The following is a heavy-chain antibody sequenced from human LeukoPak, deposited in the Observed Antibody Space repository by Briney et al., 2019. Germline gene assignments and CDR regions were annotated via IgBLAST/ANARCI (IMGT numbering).Heavy chain of an antibody. CDR3: AKDARRTSGWYFFDY. V-gene: IGHV3-23*01. CDR2: ISDSGSIT. D-gene: IGHD6-19*01. J-gene: IGHJ4*02. Sequence: GGSPRLSCAASGFAFSSQAMGWVRQAPGKGLEWVSVISDSGSITYYADSVKGRFTISRDNSKNTLFLQMNSLRAEDTAVYYCAKDARRTSGWYFFDYWGQGTLVTVSS. CDR1: GFAFSSQA.